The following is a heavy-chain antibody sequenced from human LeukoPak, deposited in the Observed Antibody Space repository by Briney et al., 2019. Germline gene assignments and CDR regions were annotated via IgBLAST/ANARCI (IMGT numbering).Heavy chain of an antibody. V-gene: IGHV4-39*07. Sequence: PSETLSLTCTVSGGSISSSSYYWGWIRQPPGKGLEWIGSIYYSGSTYYNPSLKSRVTISVDTSKNQFSLKLSSVTAADTAVYYCEITPSSSSNENDYWGQGTLVTVSS. CDR3: EITPSSSSNENDY. D-gene: IGHD6-6*01. CDR1: GGSISSSSYY. J-gene: IGHJ4*02. CDR2: IYYSGST.